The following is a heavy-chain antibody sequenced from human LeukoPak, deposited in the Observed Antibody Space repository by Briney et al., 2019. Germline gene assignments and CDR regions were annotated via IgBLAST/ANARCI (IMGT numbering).Heavy chain of an antibody. J-gene: IGHJ6*03. D-gene: IGHD5-12*01. CDR1: GDSISSGSYS. V-gene: IGHV4-61*02. CDR3: ARGGYSGYDFVYYYFYMDV. CDR2: IYTTGTT. Sequence: SQTLSLTCTVSGDSISSGSYSWSWIRQPAGKGLEWIGRIYTTGTTNYNPSLKSRVTISIDTSKNQFSLKLSSVTAADTAVYYCARGGYSGYDFVYYYFYMDVWGKGTTVTISS.